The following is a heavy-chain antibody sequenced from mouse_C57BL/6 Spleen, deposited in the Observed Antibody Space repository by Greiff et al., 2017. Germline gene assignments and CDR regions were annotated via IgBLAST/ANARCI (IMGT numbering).Heavy chain of an antibody. J-gene: IGHJ1*03. Sequence: EVKLVESGGGLVQSGRSLRLSCATSGFTFSDFYMEWVRQAPGKGLEWIAASRNKANDYTTEYSASVKGRFLVSRDTSQSILYLQMNALRAEDTAIYYCARDGYSWYFDVWGTGTTVTVSS. CDR3: ARDGYSWYFDV. CDR2: SRNKANDYTT. D-gene: IGHD2-12*01. V-gene: IGHV7-1*01. CDR1: GFTFSDFY.